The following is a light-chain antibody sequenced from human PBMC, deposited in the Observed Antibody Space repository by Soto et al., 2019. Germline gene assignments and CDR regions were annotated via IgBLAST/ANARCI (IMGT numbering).Light chain of an antibody. CDR2: GAS. V-gene: IGKV3-20*01. CDR1: ESVGTF. Sequence: DIVLTQSPGTLSLSPGERATLSCRASESVGTFLAWYQQRPGQAPRLLIYGASSRATGIPDRFSGSGSGTDFTLTISRLEPEDFAVYRCQQYGSSLFTFGPGTKVDIK. J-gene: IGKJ3*01. CDR3: QQYGSSLFT.